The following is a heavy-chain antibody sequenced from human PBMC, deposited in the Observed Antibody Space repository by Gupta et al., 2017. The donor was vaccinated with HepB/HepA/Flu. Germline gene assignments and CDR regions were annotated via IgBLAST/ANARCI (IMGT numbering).Heavy chain of an antibody. CDR3: ARGVDAGVDV. CDR2: MSPNNGNT. D-gene: IGHD5-12*01. CDR1: GYTFTNLD. Sequence: QVQLVQSGAELKKPGASVKVSCKASGYTFTNLDINWVRQAPGQGPEWMGWMSPNNGNTGYAQKFQDRVTMTRDTTISTAYMELSSLTAEDTAIYYGARGVDAGVDVWGQGTTVLVSS. J-gene: IGHJ6*02. V-gene: IGHV1-8*01.